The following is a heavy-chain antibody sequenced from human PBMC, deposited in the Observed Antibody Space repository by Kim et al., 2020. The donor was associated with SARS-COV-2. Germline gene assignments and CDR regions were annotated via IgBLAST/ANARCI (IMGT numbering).Heavy chain of an antibody. Sequence: SVKRRFTISRDHSKNTLFLQMNSLRAEDTAVYYCANYYYDSSGYYPPFDYWGQGTLVTVSS. CDR3: ANYYYDSSGYYPPFDY. D-gene: IGHD3-22*01. J-gene: IGHJ4*02. V-gene: IGHV3-23*01.